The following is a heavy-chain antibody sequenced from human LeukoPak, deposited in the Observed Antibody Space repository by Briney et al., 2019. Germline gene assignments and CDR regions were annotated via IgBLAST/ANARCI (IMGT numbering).Heavy chain of an antibody. D-gene: IGHD3-9*01. CDR2: IYSGGST. CDR1: GFTVSSNY. Sequence: PGGSLRLSCAASGFTVSSNYMSWVRQAPGKGLEWVSVIYSGGSTYYADSVKGRFTISRDNSKNTLYLQMNSLRAEDTAVYYCAKDTVNYDILGRTTSYMDVWGKGTTVTVSS. J-gene: IGHJ6*03. V-gene: IGHV3-53*01. CDR3: AKDTVNYDILGRTTSYMDV.